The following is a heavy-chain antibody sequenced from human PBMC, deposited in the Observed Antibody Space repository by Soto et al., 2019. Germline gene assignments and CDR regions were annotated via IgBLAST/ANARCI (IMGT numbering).Heavy chain of an antibody. D-gene: IGHD3-10*01. CDR1: GFSLSTSGVG. CDR3: AYLNYPQMWLDP. Sequence: SGPTLVNPTQTLTLTCTFSGFSLSTSGVGVGWIRQPPGKALEWLALIYWNDDKRYSPSLKSRLTITKDTSKNQVVLTMTNMDPVDTATYDCAYLNYPQMWLDPLGQGTLVTVSS. V-gene: IGHV2-5*01. J-gene: IGHJ5*02. CDR2: IYWNDDK.